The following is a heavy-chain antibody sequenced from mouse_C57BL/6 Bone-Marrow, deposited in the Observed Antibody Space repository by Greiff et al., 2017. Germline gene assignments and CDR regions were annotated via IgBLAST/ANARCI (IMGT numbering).Heavy chain of an antibody. CDR2: IHPNSGST. CDR3: ARVAYDGYYVYWYFDV. J-gene: IGHJ1*03. D-gene: IGHD2-3*01. Sequence: QVQLQQPGAELVQPGASVKLSCKASGYTFTSYWMHWVKQRPGQGLEWIGMIHPNSGSTNYNEKFKSKATLTVDKSSSTAYMQLSSLTSEDSAVYYCARVAYDGYYVYWYFDVWGTGTTVTVSS. CDR1: GYTFTSYW. V-gene: IGHV1-64*01.